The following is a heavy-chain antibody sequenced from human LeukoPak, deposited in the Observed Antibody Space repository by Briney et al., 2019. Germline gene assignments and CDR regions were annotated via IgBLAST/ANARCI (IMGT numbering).Heavy chain of an antibody. CDR3: ARDEGGFGYYYYYMDV. CDR2: INPNSGGT. J-gene: IGHJ6*03. D-gene: IGHD3-10*01. CDR1: GYTFTGYY. Sequence: ASVKVSCKASGYTFTGYYMHWVRQAPGQGLEWMGWINPNSGGTNYAQKFQGRVTMTRDTSISTAYMELSRLRSDDTDVYYCARDEGGFGYYYYYMDVWGKGTTVTVSS. V-gene: IGHV1-2*02.